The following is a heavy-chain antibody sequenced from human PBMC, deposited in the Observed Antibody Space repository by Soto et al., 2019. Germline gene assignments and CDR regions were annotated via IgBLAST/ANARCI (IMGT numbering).Heavy chain of an antibody. CDR1: GFSLSTSGMR. V-gene: IGHV2-70*04. CDR2: IDWDDSK. CDR3: ARMRYSSGWSYYFDY. J-gene: IGHJ4*02. D-gene: IGHD6-19*01. Sequence: GSGPTLVNPTQTLTLTCTLSGFSLSTSGMRVNWIRQPPGKALEWLARIDWDDSKFYSTSLQNRLTISKDTSKNQVVLTMTNMDLVDKATYYCARMRYSSGWSYYFDYWGQGTLVTASS.